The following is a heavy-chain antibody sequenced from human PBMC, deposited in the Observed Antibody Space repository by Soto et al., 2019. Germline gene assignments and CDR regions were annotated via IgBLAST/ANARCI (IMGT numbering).Heavy chain of an antibody. D-gene: IGHD3-3*02. J-gene: IGHJ6*02. CDR3: ARDRQYYHFSSGYQTERPSGMDV. Sequence: SETLSLTCAVYGGSFSGYFWTWIRQAPGKGLEWIGKINHSGGTNYNSSLKSRVTISVDTSKNQFSLILSSVTAADTAVYYCARDRQYYHFSSGYQTERPSGMDVWGPGTKVTVSS. V-gene: IGHV4-34*01. CDR2: INHSGGT. CDR1: GGSFSGYF.